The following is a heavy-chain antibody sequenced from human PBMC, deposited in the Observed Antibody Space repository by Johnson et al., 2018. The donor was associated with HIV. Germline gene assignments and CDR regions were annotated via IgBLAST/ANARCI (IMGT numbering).Heavy chain of an antibody. V-gene: IGHV3-53*01. D-gene: IGHD2/OR15-2a*01. CDR2: IYSGGST. CDR3: ARYLTEKNPNAFDI. J-gene: IGHJ3*02. Sequence: MSWVRQAPGKGLEWVSVIYSGGSTYYADSVKGRFTISRDNSKNTLYLQMNSLRAEDTAVYYCARYLTEKNPNAFDIWGQGTMVTVSS.